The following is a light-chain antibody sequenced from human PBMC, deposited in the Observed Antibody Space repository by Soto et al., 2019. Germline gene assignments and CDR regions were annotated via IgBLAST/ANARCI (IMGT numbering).Light chain of an antibody. CDR1: ITDIGAYNY. Sequence: QSVLTQPASVSGSPGQSVTISCTGTITDIGAYNYVSWYQQHPGKAPKLLIYGVSSRPSGVSNRFSGSKSGNAAYLTISGLQADDEAEYYCSSYTSSITPYVFXTGTKLTVL. V-gene: IGLV2-14*01. J-gene: IGLJ1*01. CDR2: GVS. CDR3: SSYTSSITPYV.